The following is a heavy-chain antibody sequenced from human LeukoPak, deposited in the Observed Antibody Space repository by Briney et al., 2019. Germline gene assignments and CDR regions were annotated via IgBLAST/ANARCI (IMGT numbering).Heavy chain of an antibody. Sequence: SETLSLTCTLSGGSISSLYWSCIREPPGGGLEWIGYIYYSGNTNYNPSLKSRVTISVDTSKNQFTLKLSSVTAANTAMYYCARGLGYIWNDRGAFDIWGQGTMVTVSS. CDR1: GGSISSLY. V-gene: IGHV4-59*13. D-gene: IGHD1-20*01. J-gene: IGHJ3*02. CDR3: ARGLGYIWNDRGAFDI. CDR2: IYYSGNT.